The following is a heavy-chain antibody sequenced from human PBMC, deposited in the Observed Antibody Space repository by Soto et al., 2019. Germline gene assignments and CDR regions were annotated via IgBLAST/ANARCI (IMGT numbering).Heavy chain of an antibody. CDR2: LYYIGRS. CDR1: GDSIRSANYF. J-gene: IGHJ4*01. Sequence: SETLSLTCDVSGDSIRSANYFWSWIRQTPGKGLEWIGYLYYIGRSTYNPSLESRVTISLATSKIQFSLRLTSVTAADTAVYYCARVDGSGTFSFFDSWGQGTLVTVSS. D-gene: IGHD3-10*01. V-gene: IGHV4-61*01. CDR3: ARVDGSGTFSFFDS.